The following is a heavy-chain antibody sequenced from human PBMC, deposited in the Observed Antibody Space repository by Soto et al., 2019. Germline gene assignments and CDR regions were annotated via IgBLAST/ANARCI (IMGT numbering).Heavy chain of an antibody. CDR1: VYSFTSYW. Sequence: PGWCLKISCKGSVYSFTSYWIGWVLQMPGKGLEWMGIIYPGECDTRYSPSFQGQVTISADKSISTAYLQWSSLKASDTAMYYCASIAARNWFEPWGQGTLVTVSS. CDR3: ASIAARNWFEP. CDR2: IYPGECDT. D-gene: IGHD6-6*01. J-gene: IGHJ5*02. V-gene: IGHV5-51*01.